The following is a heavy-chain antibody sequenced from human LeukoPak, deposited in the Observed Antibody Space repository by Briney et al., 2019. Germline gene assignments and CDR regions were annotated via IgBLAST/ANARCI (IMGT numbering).Heavy chain of an antibody. V-gene: IGHV4-61*01. D-gene: IGHD1-26*01. CDR1: GGSVSSGTYY. J-gene: IGHJ5*02. Sequence: PSETLSLTCTVSGGSVSSGTYYWSWIRQPPGEGLEWIGYISYSGSTNYNPSLSSRVTISVDTSKNQFSLKLSSVTAADTAVYYCARGVGAFSTLDPWGQGTLVTVSS. CDR3: ARGVGAFSTLDP. CDR2: ISYSGST.